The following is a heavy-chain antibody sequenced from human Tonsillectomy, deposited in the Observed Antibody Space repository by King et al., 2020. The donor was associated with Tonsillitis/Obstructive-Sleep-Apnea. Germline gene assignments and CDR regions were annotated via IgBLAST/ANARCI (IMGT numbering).Heavy chain of an antibody. CDR2: MYYSGST. V-gene: IGHV4-59*01. CDR1: GGSISSYY. Sequence: KLQESGPGLVKPSETLSLTCTVSGGSISSYYWSWIRQPPGKGLEWIGYMYYSGSTKYNPSLKSRVTISVDTSKSQFSLKLSSVTAADTAVYYCARDARIAAPGRWFDPWGQGTLVTVSS. CDR3: ARDARIAAPGRWFDP. J-gene: IGHJ5*02. D-gene: IGHD6-6*01.